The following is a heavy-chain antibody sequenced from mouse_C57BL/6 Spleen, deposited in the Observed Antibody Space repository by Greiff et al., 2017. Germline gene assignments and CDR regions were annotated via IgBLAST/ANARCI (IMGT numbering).Heavy chain of an antibody. J-gene: IGHJ2*01. Sequence: VQLQQSGPVLVKPGASVKLSCKASGYTFTDYYMNWVKQSPGQSLEWIGDINPSNGGTSYNQKFKGKATLTVDKSSSTAYMELSSLTSEDSAVYYCARGRYDYGSSYDYWGQGTTLTVSS. D-gene: IGHD1-1*01. V-gene: IGHV1-19*01. CDR1: GYTFTDYY. CDR2: INPSNGGT. CDR3: ARGRYDYGSSYDY.